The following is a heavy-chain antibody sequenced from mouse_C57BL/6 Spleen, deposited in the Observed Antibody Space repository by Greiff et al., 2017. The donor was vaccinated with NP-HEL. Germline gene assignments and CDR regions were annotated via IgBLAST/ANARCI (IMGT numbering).Heavy chain of an antibody. J-gene: IGHJ1*03. Sequence: QVQLQQSGAELVRPGSSVKLSCKASGYTFTSYWMHWVKQRPIQGLEWIGNIDPSDSETHYNQKFKDKATLTVDKSSSTAYMQLSSLTSEDSAVYYCARKGLGRYFDVWGTGTTVTVSS. D-gene: IGHD4-1*01. CDR3: ARKGLGRYFDV. CDR2: IDPSDSET. CDR1: GYTFTSYW. V-gene: IGHV1-52*01.